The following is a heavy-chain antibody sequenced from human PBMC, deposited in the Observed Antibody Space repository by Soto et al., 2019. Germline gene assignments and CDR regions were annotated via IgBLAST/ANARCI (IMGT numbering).Heavy chain of an antibody. V-gene: IGHV3-23*01. J-gene: IGHJ5*02. CDR2: ISGSGGST. CDR1: GFTFSSHA. Sequence: GGSLRLSCAASGFTFSSHAMSWVRQAPGKGLEWVSAISGSGGSTYYADSVKGRFTISRDNSKNTLYLQMNSLRAEDTAVYYCAKASRRIAVAGTWTWFDPWGQGTLVTVSS. D-gene: IGHD6-19*01. CDR3: AKASRRIAVAGTWTWFDP.